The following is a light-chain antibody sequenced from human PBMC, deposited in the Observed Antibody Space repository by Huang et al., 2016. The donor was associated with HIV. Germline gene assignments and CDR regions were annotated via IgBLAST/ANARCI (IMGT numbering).Light chain of an antibody. CDR3: QQYNNWPT. J-gene: IGKJ1*01. CDR2: AAS. Sequence: EIAMTQSPATLSVSPGERATLPCRASQNVSSSLAWYQQKPGQTPRLRIDAASTRATGIPTRFIGSGSGTEFSLTIGSLQSEDFAVYYCQQYNNWPTFGQGTKVDIK. V-gene: IGKV3-15*01. CDR1: QNVSSS.